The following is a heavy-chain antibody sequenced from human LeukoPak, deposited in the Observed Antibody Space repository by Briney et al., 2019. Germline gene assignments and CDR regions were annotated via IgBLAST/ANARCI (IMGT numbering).Heavy chain of an antibody. Sequence: PSENLSLTCTVSGCSSSSSNYYWGWIRQPPGRGLEWIGTIGYSGSTYNNPSLRSRATISVDTSKNQFSLKLSSVTAADTAVYYCARVSCGGGSCYDSRGWFDPWGQGTLVTVSS. CDR3: ARVSCGGGSCYDSRGWFDP. CDR2: IGYSGST. V-gene: IGHV4-39*07. J-gene: IGHJ5*02. D-gene: IGHD2-15*01. CDR1: GCSSSSSNYY.